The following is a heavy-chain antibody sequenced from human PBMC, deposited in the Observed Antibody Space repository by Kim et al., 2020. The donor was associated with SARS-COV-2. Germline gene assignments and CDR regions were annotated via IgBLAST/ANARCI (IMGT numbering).Heavy chain of an antibody. CDR2: VGGSGGST. CDR3: AKGGSDYSHTWFDP. CDR1: GFTFRSYA. Sequence: GGSLRLSCEASGFTFRSYAMSWVRQAPGKGLEWVSTVGGSGGSTYYADSVKGRFTLSRDKSKNTLYLQMKSLRAEDTAVYYCAKGGSDYSHTWFDPMGQG. V-gene: IGHV3-23*01. D-gene: IGHD4-4*01. J-gene: IGHJ5*02.